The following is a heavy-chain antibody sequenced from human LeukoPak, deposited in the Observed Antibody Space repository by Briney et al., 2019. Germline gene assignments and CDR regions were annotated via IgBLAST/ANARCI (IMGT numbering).Heavy chain of an antibody. CDR1: GFSFSNYD. V-gene: IGHV3-23*01. D-gene: IGHD1-7*01. J-gene: IGHJ4*02. CDR2: LSDGGTST. CDR3: ATGRLGTSRDFEF. Sequence: PGGSLRLSCAASGFSFSNYDMSWVRQAPGRGLEWVSTLSDGGTSTYQADSVKGRFTISRDISKNMFYLQMTSLRAEDTAVYFRATGRLGTSRDFEFWGQGTLVTVSS.